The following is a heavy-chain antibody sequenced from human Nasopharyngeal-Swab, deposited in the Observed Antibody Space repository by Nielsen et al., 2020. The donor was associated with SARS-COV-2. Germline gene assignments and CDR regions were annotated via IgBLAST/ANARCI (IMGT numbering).Heavy chain of an antibody. Sequence: SETLSLTCTVSGGSISSYYWSWIRQPAGKGLEWIGRIYTSGSTNYNPSLKSRVTMSVDTSKNQFSLKLSSVTAADTAVYYCARAQTYYYGSGSYYNGQAFDIWGQGTMVTVSS. D-gene: IGHD3-10*01. CDR3: ARAQTYYYGSGSYYNGQAFDI. CDR1: GGSISSYY. CDR2: IYTSGST. V-gene: IGHV4-4*07. J-gene: IGHJ3*02.